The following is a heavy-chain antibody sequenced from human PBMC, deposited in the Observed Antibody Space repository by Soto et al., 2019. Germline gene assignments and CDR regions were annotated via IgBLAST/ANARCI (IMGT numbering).Heavy chain of an antibody. CDR1: GFTFSSYA. Sequence: QVQVVESGGGVVPPGRSLRLSCAASGFTFSSYAIHWVRQAPGKGLEWVAVMSYDGNQKHYADSVKGRFTVSRDDSENTVSLQMTSLRPEDTATYYCAKDRYVASYYRESWGQGTLVTVSS. CDR3: AKDRYVASYYRES. CDR2: MSYDGNQK. V-gene: IGHV3-30-3*02. J-gene: IGHJ4*02. D-gene: IGHD3-9*01.